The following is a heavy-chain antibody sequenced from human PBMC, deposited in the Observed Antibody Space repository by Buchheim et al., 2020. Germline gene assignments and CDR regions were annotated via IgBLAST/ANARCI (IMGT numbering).Heavy chain of an antibody. CDR1: GFTFSSYA. V-gene: IGHV3-23*01. CDR2: MTDGGRT. J-gene: IGHJ4*02. CDR3: AKDGRPYSSSWFDC. Sequence: EVQLLESGGGLVQPGGSLRLSCAASGFTFSSYAMSWVRQVPGKGLEWVSAMTDGGRTYYADSVKGRFTISRDNSQNTLYLQMNSLRAEDTAVYYCAKDGRPYSSSWFDCWGQGTL. D-gene: IGHD6-13*01.